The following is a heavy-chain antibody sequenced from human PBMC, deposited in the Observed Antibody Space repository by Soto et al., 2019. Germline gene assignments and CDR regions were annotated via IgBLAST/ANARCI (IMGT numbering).Heavy chain of an antibody. Sequence: QVQLVESGGGVVQPGRSLRLSCAASGSTFSSHGMHWVRQAPGKGLEWVAVIWYDGSKKYYADSVKGRFTISRDNSKNTLYLQMNSLRAEDTAVYYCARFRGDDSSGYFDYWGQGTPVTVSS. D-gene: IGHD3-22*01. V-gene: IGHV3-33*01. CDR2: IWYDGSKK. J-gene: IGHJ4*02. CDR3: ARFRGDDSSGYFDY. CDR1: GSTFSSHG.